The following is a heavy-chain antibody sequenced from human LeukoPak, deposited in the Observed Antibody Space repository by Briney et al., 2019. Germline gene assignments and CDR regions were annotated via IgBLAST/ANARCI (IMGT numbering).Heavy chain of an antibody. CDR3: AKSPVVEVVAASFFFDY. J-gene: IGHJ4*02. CDR1: GFTFSSYG. V-gene: IGHV3-30*18. Sequence: GGSLRLSCAASGFTFSSYGMHWVRQAPGKGLEWVAVISYDGSNKYYADSVKGRFTISRDNSKNTLYLQMNSLRAEDTAVYYCAKSPVVEVVAASFFFDYWGQGTLVTVSS. CDR2: ISYDGSNK. D-gene: IGHD2-15*01.